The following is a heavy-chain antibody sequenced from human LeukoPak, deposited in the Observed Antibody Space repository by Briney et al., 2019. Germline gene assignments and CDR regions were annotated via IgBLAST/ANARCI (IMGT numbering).Heavy chain of an antibody. J-gene: IGHJ4*02. V-gene: IGHV3-7*01. CDR1: GFTFSSYR. CDR2: IKQDGSEK. Sequence: GGSLRLSCAASGFTFSSYRMSWVRQAPGKGLEWVANIKQDGSEKYYVHSVKGRFTISRDNAKNSLYLQMNSLRAEDTAVYYCARDKWYGDYDYWGQGTLVTVSS. CDR3: ARDKWYGDYDY. D-gene: IGHD4-17*01.